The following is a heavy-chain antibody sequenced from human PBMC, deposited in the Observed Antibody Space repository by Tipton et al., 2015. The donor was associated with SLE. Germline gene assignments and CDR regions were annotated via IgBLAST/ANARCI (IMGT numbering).Heavy chain of an antibody. CDR2: IYPGASDT. CDR1: GYSFTSYW. V-gene: IGHV5-51*03. CDR3: ARCGTVTRPLGMDV. J-gene: IGHJ6*02. D-gene: IGHD4-17*01. Sequence: QLVQSGAEVKKPGESLKISCKGYGYSFTSYWIGWVRQMPGTGLEWMEIIYPGASDTRYSTSFQGQLTISADKSISTAYLQWSSRKASDTAIYYCARCGTVTRPLGMDVWGQGTTVTVSS.